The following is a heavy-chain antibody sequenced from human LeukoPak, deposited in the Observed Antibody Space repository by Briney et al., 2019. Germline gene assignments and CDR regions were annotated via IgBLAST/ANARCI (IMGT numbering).Heavy chain of an antibody. CDR2: IKQDGSEK. D-gene: IGHD3-9*01. CDR3: ARDLLRYFDWLI. V-gene: IGHV3-7*01. J-gene: IGHJ4*02. Sequence: PGGSLRLSCAASGFTFSSYEMNWVRQAPGKGLEWVANIKQDGSEKYFVDSVKGRFTISRDNANNSLYLQMNSLRAEDTAVYYCARDLLRYFDWLIWGQGTLVTVSS. CDR1: GFTFSSYE.